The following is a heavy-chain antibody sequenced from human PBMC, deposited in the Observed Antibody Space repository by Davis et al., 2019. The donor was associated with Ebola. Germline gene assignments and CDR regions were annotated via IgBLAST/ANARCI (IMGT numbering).Heavy chain of an antibody. CDR1: GSSFTSYC. CDR3: ARRTYNWNYYGMDV. CDR2: IDPSDSYT. V-gene: IGHV5-10-1*01. D-gene: IGHD1-20*01. J-gene: IGHJ6*02. Sequence: GSLTLSCTVSGSSFTSYCFSRVRQLPGKGLEWMGRIDPSDSYTNYSPSFQGHVTISADKYISSAYLQWSSLKASDTAMYYCARRTYNWNYYGMDVWGQGTTVTVSS.